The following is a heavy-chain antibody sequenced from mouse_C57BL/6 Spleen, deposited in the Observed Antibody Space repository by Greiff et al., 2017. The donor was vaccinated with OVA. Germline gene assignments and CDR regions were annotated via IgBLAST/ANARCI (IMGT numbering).Heavy chain of an antibody. CDR1: GYSITSGYY. CDR3: ARGGRYYGLDY. J-gene: IGHJ2*01. D-gene: IGHD1-2*01. CDR2: IGYDGSN. V-gene: IGHV3-6*01. Sequence: EVKLQQSGPGLVKPSQSLSLTCSVTGYSITSGYYWNWIRQFPGNKLEWMGYIGYDGSNNYNPSLKNRISITRDTSKNQFFLKLNSVTTEDTATYYCARGGRYYGLDYWGQGTTLTVSS.